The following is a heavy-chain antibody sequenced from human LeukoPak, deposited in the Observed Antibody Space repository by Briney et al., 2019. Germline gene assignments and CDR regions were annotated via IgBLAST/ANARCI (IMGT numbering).Heavy chain of an antibody. CDR1: GFTFSSYA. D-gene: IGHD6-13*01. Sequence: PGGSLRLSCAVSGFTFSSYAMHWVRQAPGKGLEWVAVISYDGNNKYYADSVKGRFTISRDNSKNTLYLQMNSLRAEDTAMYYCPKTYSSSWYDAFDIWGQGTMVTVSS. CDR3: PKTYSSSWYDAFDI. J-gene: IGHJ3*02. CDR2: ISYDGNNK. V-gene: IGHV3-30-3*02.